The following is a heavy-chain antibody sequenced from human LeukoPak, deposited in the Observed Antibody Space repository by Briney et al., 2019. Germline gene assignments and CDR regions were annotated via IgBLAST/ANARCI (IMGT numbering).Heavy chain of an antibody. CDR2: ISYSGST. CDR1: GDSVSSSSYY. D-gene: IGHD3-22*01. CDR3: ARHRYYYDSSGYYYQP. J-gene: IGHJ5*02. V-gene: IGHV4-39*01. Sequence: PSGTLSLTCTVSGDSVSSSSYYWGWIRQPPGKGLEWIGTISYSGSTYYNPSLKSRVTISVDTPKNQFSLRLSSVTAADTAVYYCARHRYYYDSSGYYYQPWGQGTLVTVSS.